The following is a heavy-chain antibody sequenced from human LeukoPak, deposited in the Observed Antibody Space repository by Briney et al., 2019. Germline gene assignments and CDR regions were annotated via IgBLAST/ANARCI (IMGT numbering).Heavy chain of an antibody. V-gene: IGHV4-59*01. Sequence: PSETLSLTCTVSGDSISNYYWSWIRQPPGKGLEWIGYMYYRGNTNYDPSLKSRVTISIDTPNNQFSLKLSSVTAADTAVYYCATGVHGIAAAGDYYFDYWGQGTLVTVSS. CDR1: GDSISNYY. CDR2: MYYRGNT. CDR3: ATGVHGIAAAGDYYFDY. J-gene: IGHJ4*02. D-gene: IGHD6-13*01.